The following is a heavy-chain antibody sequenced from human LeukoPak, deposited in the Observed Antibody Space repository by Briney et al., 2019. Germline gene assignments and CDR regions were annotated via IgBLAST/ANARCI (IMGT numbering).Heavy chain of an antibody. Sequence: SETLSLTCTVSGGSISSYYWSWIRQPPGQGLEWIGYIYYSGSTNYNPSLKSRVTISVDTSKNQFSLRLSSVTAADTAVYYCAREGIAAAGSFDYWGQGTLVTVSS. V-gene: IGHV4-59*01. CDR3: AREGIAAAGSFDY. J-gene: IGHJ4*02. D-gene: IGHD6-13*01. CDR2: IYYSGST. CDR1: GGSISSYY.